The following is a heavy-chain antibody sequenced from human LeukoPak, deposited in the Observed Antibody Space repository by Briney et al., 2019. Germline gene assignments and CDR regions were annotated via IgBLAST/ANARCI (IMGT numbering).Heavy chain of an antibody. CDR1: GGSFSGYY. Sequence: SETLSLTCAVYGGSFSGYYWSWIRQPPGKGLEWTGEINHSGSTNYNPSLKSRVTISVDTSKNQFSLKLSSVTAADTAVYYCAREGIPGDYYGMDVWGQGTTVTVSS. CDR2: INHSGST. CDR3: AREGIPGDYYGMDV. J-gene: IGHJ6*02. D-gene: IGHD4-17*01. V-gene: IGHV4-34*01.